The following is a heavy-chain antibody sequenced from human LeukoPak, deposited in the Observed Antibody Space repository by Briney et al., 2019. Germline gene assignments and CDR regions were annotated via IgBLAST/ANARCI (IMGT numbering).Heavy chain of an antibody. CDR3: ARCIRPGIAVAGLDY. Sequence: ASVKVSCKASGYTFTSYYMHWVRQAPGQGLEWMGIINPSGGSTSYAQKFQGRVTMTRDTSTSTVYMELSSLRSEDTAVYYCARCIRPGIAVAGLDYWGQGTLVTVSS. D-gene: IGHD6-19*01. CDR2: INPSGGST. V-gene: IGHV1-46*01. CDR1: GYTFTSYY. J-gene: IGHJ4*02.